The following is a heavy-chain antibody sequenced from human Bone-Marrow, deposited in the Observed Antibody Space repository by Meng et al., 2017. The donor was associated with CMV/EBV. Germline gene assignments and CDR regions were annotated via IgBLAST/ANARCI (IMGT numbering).Heavy chain of an antibody. J-gene: IGHJ6*02. V-gene: IGHV1-8*01. CDR3: ASKTNYDFWSGYYNAYYGMDV. D-gene: IGHD3-3*01. Sequence: ASVKVSCKASGYTFTSYDINWVRQATGQGLEWMGWMNPNSGNTGYAQKFQGRVTMTRNTSISTAYMELSSLRSEDTAVYYCASKTNYDFWSGYYNAYYGMDVWGQGTTVTV. CDR2: MNPNSGNT. CDR1: GYTFTSYD.